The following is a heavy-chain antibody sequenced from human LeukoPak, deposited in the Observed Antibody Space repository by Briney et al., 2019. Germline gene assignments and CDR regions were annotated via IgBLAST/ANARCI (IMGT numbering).Heavy chain of an antibody. CDR3: AKADYDSEFDY. CDR1: GGSISSYY. J-gene: IGHJ4*02. Sequence: KPSETLSLTCTVSGGSISSYYWSWIRQPPGKGLEWIGYIYYSGSTNYNPSLKSRVTISVDTSKNQFSLKLSSVTAADTAVYYCAKADYDSEFDYWGQGTLVTVSS. D-gene: IGHD3-22*01. CDR2: IYYSGST. V-gene: IGHV4-59*01.